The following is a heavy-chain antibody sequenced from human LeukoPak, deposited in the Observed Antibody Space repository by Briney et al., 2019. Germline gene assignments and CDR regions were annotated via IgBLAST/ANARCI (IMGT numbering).Heavy chain of an antibody. CDR2: IYPGDSET. Sequence: GESLKISCQGSGYRFTSYWIGWVRQMPGKGLEWMGIIYPGDSETRYSPSFQGQVTFSADKSISTAYLQWNSPNVSGTAMYYCGRFGAYYYYMDVWGKGTTVTVSS. J-gene: IGHJ6*03. V-gene: IGHV5-51*01. D-gene: IGHD3-10*01. CDR3: GRFGAYYYYMDV. CDR1: GYRFTSYW.